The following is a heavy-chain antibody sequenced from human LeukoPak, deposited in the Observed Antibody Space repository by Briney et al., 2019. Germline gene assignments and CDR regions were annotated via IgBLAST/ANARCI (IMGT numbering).Heavy chain of an antibody. Sequence: GASVKVSCKVSEYTLSDLSMHWVRQGPGKGLEWMGGFDPETGEAIYAQKFQGRVTMTEDTSTDTAYMELSSLRSEDTAVYYCAKDAGLDSETYYDFWSNRHWYFDLWGRGTLVTVSS. J-gene: IGHJ2*01. CDR3: AKDAGLDSETYYDFWSNRHWYFDL. CDR2: FDPETGEA. D-gene: IGHD3-3*01. CDR1: EYTLSDLS. V-gene: IGHV1-24*01.